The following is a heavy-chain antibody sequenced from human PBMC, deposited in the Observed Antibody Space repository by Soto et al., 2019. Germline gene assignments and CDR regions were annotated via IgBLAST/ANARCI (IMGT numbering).Heavy chain of an antibody. CDR1: GGSISTGDYY. CDR2: IYHSGST. Sequence: QVQLQESGPGLVKPSQTLSLTCSVSGGSISTGDYYWSWIRQPPGKGLEWIGYIYHSGSTYYSPSLKSRVTVSVDTSKNQFSLNLNSVTAADSAVYYCARVGDPYDIWGQGTTVTVSS. J-gene: IGHJ6*02. V-gene: IGHV4-30-4*01. D-gene: IGHD3-10*01. CDR3: ARVGDPYDI.